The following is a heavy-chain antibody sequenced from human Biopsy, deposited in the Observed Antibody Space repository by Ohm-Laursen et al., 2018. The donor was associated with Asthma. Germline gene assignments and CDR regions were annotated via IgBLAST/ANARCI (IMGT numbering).Heavy chain of an antibody. CDR3: ARDVMEWYLPAFDF. D-gene: IGHD3-3*01. J-gene: IGHJ4*02. V-gene: IGHV3-30-3*01. Sequence: SLRLSCAASGFTFSGYALHWVRQAPGRGLEWVAVGGSYYDGGLKYYADSVNGRFTVSRDDSKNTLYPQMNSLRPDDTAVHHCARDVMEWYLPAFDFWGQGTLVTVSS. CDR2: GGSYYDGGLK. CDR1: GFTFSGYA.